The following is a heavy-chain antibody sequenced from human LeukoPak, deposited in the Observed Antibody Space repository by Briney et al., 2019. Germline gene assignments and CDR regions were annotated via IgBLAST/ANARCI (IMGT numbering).Heavy chain of an antibody. V-gene: IGHV4-34*01. CDR3: ARRTMWLSYFDY. CDR2: INHSGST. D-gene: IGHD3-22*01. Sequence: PSETLSLTCAVYGGSFSGYYWSWIRQPPGKGLEWIGEINHSGSTNYNPSLKSRVTISVDTSKNQFSLKLSSVTAADTAVYYCARRTMWLSYFDYWGQGTLVTVSS. CDR1: GGSFSGYY. J-gene: IGHJ4*02.